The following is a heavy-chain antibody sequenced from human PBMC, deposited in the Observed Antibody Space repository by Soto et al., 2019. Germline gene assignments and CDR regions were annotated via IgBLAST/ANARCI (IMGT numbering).Heavy chain of an antibody. J-gene: IGHJ4*02. CDR3: ARDNWNSY. CDR2: IKTDVTST. Sequence: GGSLRLSCAASGFTFSSYWMHWVRQAPGKGLVWVSRIKTDVTSTSYSDSVKGRFTISRDNAKNTLYLQMNSLRAEDTAVYYCARDNWNSYWGQGTLVTVSS. D-gene: IGHD1-1*01. CDR1: GFTFSSYW. V-gene: IGHV3-74*01.